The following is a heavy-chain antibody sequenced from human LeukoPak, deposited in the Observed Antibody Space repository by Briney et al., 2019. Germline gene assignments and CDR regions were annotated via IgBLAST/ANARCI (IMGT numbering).Heavy chain of an antibody. CDR1: GYSFTSYW. CDR3: ARLWELSIAAAGSDAFDI. J-gene: IGHJ3*02. Sequence: GESLKISCKGSGYSFTSYWIGWVRQMPGKGLEWMGIIYPGDSDTRYSPSFQGQVTISADKSISTAYLQWSSLKASDTAMYYCARLWELSIAAAGSDAFDIWGXGTMVTVSS. D-gene: IGHD6-13*01. CDR2: IYPGDSDT. V-gene: IGHV5-51*01.